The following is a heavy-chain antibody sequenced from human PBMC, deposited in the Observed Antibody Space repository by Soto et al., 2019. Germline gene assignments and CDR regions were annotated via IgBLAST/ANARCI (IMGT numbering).Heavy chain of an antibody. CDR3: ARGRDIVVVVAATRDAFDI. CDR1: GGSISGYY. CDR2: IYYSGST. D-gene: IGHD2-15*01. Sequence: SETLSLTCTVSGGSISGYYWTWIRQPPGKGLEWIGYIYYSGSTSYNPSLKSRVTISVDTSKNQFSLKLSSVTAADTAVYYCARGRDIVVVVAATRDAFDIWGQGTMVTVSS. J-gene: IGHJ3*02. V-gene: IGHV4-59*12.